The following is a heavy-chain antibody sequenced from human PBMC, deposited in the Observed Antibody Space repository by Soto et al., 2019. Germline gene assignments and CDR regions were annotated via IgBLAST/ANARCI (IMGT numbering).Heavy chain of an antibody. V-gene: IGHV4-39*01. Sequence: SETLSLTCTVSGGSISSSSYYWGWIRQPPGKGLEWIGSIYYSGSTYYNPSLKSRVTISVDTSKNQFSLKLSSVTAADTAVYYCARGVRERLLRKDIVVVVAATPDRYYYYMDVWGKGTTVTVSS. CDR2: IYYSGST. J-gene: IGHJ6*03. CDR1: GGSISSSSYY. CDR3: ARGVRERLLRKDIVVVVAATPDRYYYYMDV. D-gene: IGHD2-15*01.